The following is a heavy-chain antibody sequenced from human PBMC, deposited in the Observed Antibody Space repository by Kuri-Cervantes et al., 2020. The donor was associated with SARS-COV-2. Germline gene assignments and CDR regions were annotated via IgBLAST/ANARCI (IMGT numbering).Heavy chain of an antibody. Sequence: GGSLRLSCTASGFNFSTTDMHWVRQAPGKGLEWVAVISYDGKKKKCVASGKGRFTISRDNSQNTLYLQVKSLKSEDTAIYYCAKDRFGVPDFWGQGTLVTVSS. D-gene: IGHD2-8*01. CDR2: ISYDGKKK. CDR1: GFNFSTTD. CDR3: AKDRFGVPDF. J-gene: IGHJ4*02. V-gene: IGHV3-30*18.